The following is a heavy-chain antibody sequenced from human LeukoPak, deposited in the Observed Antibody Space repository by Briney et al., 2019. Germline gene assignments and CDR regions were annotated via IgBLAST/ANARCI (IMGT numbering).Heavy chain of an antibody. CDR1: GGSINYYY. J-gene: IGHJ5*02. V-gene: IGHV4-59*08. Sequence: SETLSLTCTVSGGSINYYYWMWIRQPPGKGLEWIGYIYYSGGTHYNPSLKSRVTISVDTSKNQFSLKLNSVTAADTAVYYCARHYGPWGQGTLVTVSS. CDR2: IYYSGGT. CDR3: ARHYGP. D-gene: IGHD3-10*01.